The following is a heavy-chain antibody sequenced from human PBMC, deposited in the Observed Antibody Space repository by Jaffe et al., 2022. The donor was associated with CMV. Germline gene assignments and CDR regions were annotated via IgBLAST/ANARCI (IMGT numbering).Heavy chain of an antibody. CDR3: ARGLELRGLRSSFYY. CDR2: IWYDGSNK. V-gene: IGHV3-33*01. CDR1: GFTFSSYG. D-gene: IGHD1-7*01. Sequence: QVQLVESGGGVVQPGRSLRLSCAASGFTFSSYGMHWVRQAPGKGLEWVAVIWYDGSNKYYADSVKGRFTISRDNSKNTLYLQMNSLRAEDTAVYYCARGLELRGLRSSFYYWGQGTLVTVSS. J-gene: IGHJ4*02.